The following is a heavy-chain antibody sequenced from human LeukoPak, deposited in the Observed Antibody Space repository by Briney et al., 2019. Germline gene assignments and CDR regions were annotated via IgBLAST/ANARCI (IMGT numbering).Heavy chain of an antibody. V-gene: IGHV4-61*02. CDR1: GNSISSGDYY. D-gene: IGHD3-22*01. CDR3: ARASYSYDIRGWVPVDY. Sequence: SETLSLTCTVSGNSISSGDYYWGWIRQPAGKGLEWIGRIYTSGSTTNNPSLKSPVTISEHTSEHQFSLSLCSVTAPAPTAYYCARASYSYDIRGWVPVDYWGQGTLVTVSS. J-gene: IGHJ4*02. CDR2: IYTSGST.